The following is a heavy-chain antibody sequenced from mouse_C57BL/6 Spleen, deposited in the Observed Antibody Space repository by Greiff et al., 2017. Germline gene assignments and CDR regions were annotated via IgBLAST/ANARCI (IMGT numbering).Heavy chain of an antibody. V-gene: IGHV5-9-1*02. CDR3: TRDRPYGSSPDYFDY. Sequence: EVQGVESGEGLVKPGGSLKLSCAASGFTFSSYAMSWVRQTPEKRLEWVAYISSGGDYIYYADTVKGRFTISRDNARNTLYLQMSSLKSEDTAMYYCTRDRPYGSSPDYFDYWGQGTTLTVSS. J-gene: IGHJ2*01. D-gene: IGHD1-1*01. CDR1: GFTFSSYA. CDR2: ISSGGDYI.